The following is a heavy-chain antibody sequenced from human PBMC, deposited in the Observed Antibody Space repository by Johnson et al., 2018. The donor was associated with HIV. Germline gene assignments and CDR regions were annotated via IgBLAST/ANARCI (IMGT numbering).Heavy chain of an antibody. CDR1: GFTFDDYA. J-gene: IGHJ3*02. CDR3: ARDRTGGSYPRAFDI. CDR2: INWNGGST. V-gene: IGHV3-9*01. Sequence: VQLVESGGGLVQPGRSLRLSCAASGFTFDDYAIHWVRQAPGKGLEWVSGINWNGGSTGYADSVKGRFTISRDNAKNSLYLQMNSLRAEDTALYYCARDRTGGSYPRAFDIWGQGTMVTVSS. D-gene: IGHD1-26*01.